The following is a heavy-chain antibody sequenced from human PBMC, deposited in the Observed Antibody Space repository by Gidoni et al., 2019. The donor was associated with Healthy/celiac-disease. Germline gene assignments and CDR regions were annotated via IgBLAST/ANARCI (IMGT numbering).Heavy chain of an antibody. V-gene: IGHV4-39*01. Sequence: QLQLQESGPGLVKPSETLSLTCTVSGGSIRSSSYYWGWSRQPPGKGLEWIGSIYYSGSTYYNPSLKSRVTISVDTSKNQFSLKLSSVTAADTAVYYCASRRYFDYWGQGTLVTVSS. CDR3: ASRRYFDY. CDR2: IYYSGST. CDR1: GGSIRSSSYY. J-gene: IGHJ4*02.